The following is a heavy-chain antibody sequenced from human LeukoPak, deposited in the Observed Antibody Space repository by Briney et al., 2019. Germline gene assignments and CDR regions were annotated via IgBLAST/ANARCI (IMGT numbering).Heavy chain of an antibody. CDR3: AREYSSSSGRAFDY. D-gene: IGHD6-6*01. CDR1: GFTFSNYW. CDR2: ISPDGSTT. J-gene: IGHJ4*02. V-gene: IGHV3-74*01. Sequence: GGSLRLSCAASGFTFSNYWMHWARQGPGKGLVWFSRISPDGSTTTYADSVKGRFIISRDSAQNTVYLQMSSLRLEDTAVYYCAREYSSSSGRAFDYWGQGTLVTASS.